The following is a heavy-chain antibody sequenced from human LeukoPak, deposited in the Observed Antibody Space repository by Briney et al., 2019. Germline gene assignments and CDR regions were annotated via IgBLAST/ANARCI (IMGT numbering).Heavy chain of an antibody. J-gene: IGHJ3*02. V-gene: IGHV1-69*13. CDR2: IIPIFGTT. Sequence: SVKVSCKASGVTFTNFDISWVRQAPGQGLEWMGMIIPIFGTTNYAQKFQGRVTITADESTSTAYMELSSLRSEDTAVYYCARVGDDSSAYRDAFDIWGQGTMVTVSS. D-gene: IGHD3-22*01. CDR3: ARVGDDSSAYRDAFDI. CDR1: GVTFTNFD.